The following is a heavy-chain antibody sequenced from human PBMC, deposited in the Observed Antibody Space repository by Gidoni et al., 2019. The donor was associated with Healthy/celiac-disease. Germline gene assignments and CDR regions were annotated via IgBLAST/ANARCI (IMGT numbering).Heavy chain of an antibody. Sequence: EVQLVQSGAEVKKPGESLRISCKGSGYRFTSYWISWVRQMPGKGLEWMGRIDPSDSYTNYSPSFQGHVTISADKSISTAYLQWSSLKASDTAMYYCARLSDYYGSGSYPSSAAFDIWGQGTMVTVSS. D-gene: IGHD3-10*01. V-gene: IGHV5-10-1*01. CDR3: ARLSDYYGSGSYPSSAAFDI. CDR2: IDPSDSYT. J-gene: IGHJ3*02. CDR1: GYRFTSYW.